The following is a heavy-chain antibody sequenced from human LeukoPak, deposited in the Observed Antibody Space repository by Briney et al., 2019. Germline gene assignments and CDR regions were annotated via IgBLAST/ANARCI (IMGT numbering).Heavy chain of an antibody. CDR3: VDLGSTVGY. J-gene: IGHJ4*02. CDR2: IKNKANSYTT. V-gene: IGHV3-72*01. CDR1: GFSFSDYY. Sequence: HSGGSLRLPCAASGFSFSDYYMDWVRQAPGKGLELVARIKNKANSYTTHYAESVRGRFTISRDDSKNSLYLQMNSLKTADTAVYYCVDLGSTVGYWGQGTLVTVSS. D-gene: IGHD4-23*01.